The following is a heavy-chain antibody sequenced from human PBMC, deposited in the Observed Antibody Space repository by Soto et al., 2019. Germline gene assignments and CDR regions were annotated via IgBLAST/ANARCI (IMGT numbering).Heavy chain of an antibody. V-gene: IGHV1-46*01. CDR3: AGGNCAGDCYFDY. J-gene: IGHJ4*02. CDR1: GYTFTGYY. D-gene: IGHD2-21*02. CDR2: INSGGGNT. Sequence: ASVKVSCKASGYTFTGYYIYWVRQAPGQGLEFMGAINSGGGNTDYAQKFQGRVTVTRDTSTSTVYMELTSLRFDDTAVYYCAGGNCAGDCYFDYWGQGTLVTVYS.